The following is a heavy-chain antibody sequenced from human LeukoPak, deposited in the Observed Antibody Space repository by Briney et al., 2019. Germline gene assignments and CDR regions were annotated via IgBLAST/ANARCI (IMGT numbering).Heavy chain of an antibody. CDR2: IRYDGSNK. CDR3: AKEGPYSNSYYYYYMDV. D-gene: IGHD4-11*01. J-gene: IGHJ6*03. V-gene: IGHV3-30*02. Sequence: GGSLRLSCAASGFTFSSYGMHWVRQAPGKGLEWGAFIRYDGSNKYYADSVKGRFTISRDNSKNTLYLQMNSLRAEDTAVYYCAKEGPYSNSYYYYYMDVWGKGTTVTISS. CDR1: GFTFSSYG.